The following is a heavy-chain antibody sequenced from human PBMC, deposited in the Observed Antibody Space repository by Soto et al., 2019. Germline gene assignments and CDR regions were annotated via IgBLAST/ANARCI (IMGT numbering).Heavy chain of an antibody. D-gene: IGHD2-2*01. J-gene: IGHJ4*02. Sequence: GGALRLSCSASGFTFTNYAIHWIRQAPGKGLEYVSAISSTGGSTYYADSVKGRFTISRDNSKNTVYLQMSSLRSEDSAVYYCVARYCSSTTCYQVDYWGQGTLVTVSS. CDR1: GFTFTNYA. V-gene: IGHV3-64D*06. CDR3: VARYCSSTTCYQVDY. CDR2: ISSTGGST.